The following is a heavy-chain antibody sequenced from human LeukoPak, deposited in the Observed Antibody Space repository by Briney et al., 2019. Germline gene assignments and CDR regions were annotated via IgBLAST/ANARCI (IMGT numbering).Heavy chain of an antibody. J-gene: IGHJ4*02. D-gene: IGHD3-9*01. Sequence: GGSLRLSCAASGFTFSSYSMNWVRQAPGKGLEWVSSISSSSSYIYYADSVKGRFTISRDNAKNSLYLQMSSLRAEDTAVYYCARDRYFDWPHAADYWGQGTLVTVSS. CDR2: ISSSSSYI. CDR3: ARDRYFDWPHAADY. CDR1: GFTFSSYS. V-gene: IGHV3-21*01.